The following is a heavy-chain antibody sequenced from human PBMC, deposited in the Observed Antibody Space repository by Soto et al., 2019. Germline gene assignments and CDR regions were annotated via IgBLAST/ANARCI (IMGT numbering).Heavy chain of an antibody. CDR2: ISSSGGST. CDR3: ARRGPGTYFDY. V-gene: IGHV3-23*01. Sequence: GGSLRLSCAASGFTFSSYAMNWVRQAPGKGLEWVSVISSSGGSTYYADSVKGRFTISRDNSKNTLYLQMNSLRAEDTAVYYCARRGPGTYFDYWGQGNLVTVS. D-gene: IGHD6-13*01. J-gene: IGHJ4*02. CDR1: GFTFSSYA.